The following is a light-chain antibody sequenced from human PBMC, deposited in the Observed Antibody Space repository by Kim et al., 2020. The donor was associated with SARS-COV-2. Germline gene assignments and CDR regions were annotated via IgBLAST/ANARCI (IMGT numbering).Light chain of an antibody. J-gene: IGKJ2*01. CDR2: AAS. Sequence: DIQMTQSPSSLSASVGDRVTITCRASQSISNYLNWYQQKPGKAPNLLMYAASSLESGVPSRFSGSASGTDFTLTISSLQPEDFVTYYCQQSYSSPYTFGQGTKLEI. V-gene: IGKV1-39*01. CDR3: QQSYSSPYT. CDR1: QSISNY.